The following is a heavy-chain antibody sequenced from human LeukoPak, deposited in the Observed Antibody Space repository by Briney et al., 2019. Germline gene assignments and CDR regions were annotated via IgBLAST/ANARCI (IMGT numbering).Heavy chain of an antibody. V-gene: IGHV3-20*04. CDR1: GFTFDDYG. J-gene: IGHJ4*02. CDR3: ARDKDGSGSYYMSGFDY. CDR2: INWNSGST. Sequence: GGSLRLSWGASGFTFDDYGMSWVRQAPGKGLEWVSGINWNSGSTGYADSVKGRFTISRDNAKNSLYLQMNSLRAEDTALYYCARDKDGSGSYYMSGFDYWGQGTLVTVSS. D-gene: IGHD3-10*01.